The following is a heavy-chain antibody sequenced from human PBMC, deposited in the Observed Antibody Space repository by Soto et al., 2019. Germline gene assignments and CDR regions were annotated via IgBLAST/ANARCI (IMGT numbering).Heavy chain of an antibody. J-gene: IGHJ3*02. Sequence: EVQLVESGGGLVKPGGSLRLSCAASGFTFSTYYMNWVRRAPGKGLEWVSSISSSSSYIYYADSVKGRFTISRDNAKNSLYLQMNSLRAEDTAIYYCAREIGDGAFDIWGQGIMVTVSS. CDR2: ISSSSSYI. CDR3: AREIGDGAFDI. CDR1: GFTFSTYY. V-gene: IGHV3-21*01.